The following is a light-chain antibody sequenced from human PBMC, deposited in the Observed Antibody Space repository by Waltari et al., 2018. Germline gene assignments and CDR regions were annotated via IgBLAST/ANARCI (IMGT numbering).Light chain of an antibody. J-gene: IGKJ2*03. V-gene: IGKV1-39*01. CDR1: ENVNNY. CDR3: QHGYGTPYS. Sequence: IQMTQSPSSLSASVGDRVTITCRASENVNNYLNWYQQKPGKAPKLLIYKASTLQSGVPSRFSGSGSGTDYTFTISSLQSEDVATYYCQHGYGTPYSFGQGTTVEIK. CDR2: KAS.